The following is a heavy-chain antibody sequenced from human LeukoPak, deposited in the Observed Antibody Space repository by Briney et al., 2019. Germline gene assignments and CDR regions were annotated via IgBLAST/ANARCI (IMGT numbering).Heavy chain of an antibody. CDR3: AREQSGYYIEEFDY. Sequence: SETLSLTCSVSGYSFSSGYYWGWIRQPPGKGLEGIGSIHHSGNTYYNPSLKSRVTASVDTSKTQFSLKLSSVTAADTAVYYCAREQSGYYIEEFDYWGQGTLVTVSS. J-gene: IGHJ4*02. CDR1: GYSFSSGYY. D-gene: IGHD3-3*01. V-gene: IGHV4-38-2*02. CDR2: IHHSGNT.